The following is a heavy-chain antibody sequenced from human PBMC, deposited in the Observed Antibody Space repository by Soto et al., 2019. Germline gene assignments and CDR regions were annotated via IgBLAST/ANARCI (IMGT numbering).Heavy chain of an antibody. D-gene: IGHD1-7*01. CDR3: ARVAELELPHLYYYYYGMDV. V-gene: IGHV3-21*01. J-gene: IGHJ6*02. CDR2: ISSSSSYI. CDR1: GFTFSSYS. Sequence: GGSLRLSCAASGFTFSSYSMNWVRQAPGKGLEWVSSISSSSSYIYYADSVKGRFTISRDNAKNSLYLQMNSLRAEDTAVYYCARVAELELPHLYYYYYGMDVWGQGTTVTVSS.